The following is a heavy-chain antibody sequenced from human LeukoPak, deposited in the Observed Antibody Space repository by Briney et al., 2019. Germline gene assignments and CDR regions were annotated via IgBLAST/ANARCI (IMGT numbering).Heavy chain of an antibody. Sequence: ASVKVSCKASGYTFTSYAMNWVRQATGQGLEWMGWMNPNSGNTGYAQKFQGRVTMTRNSSISTAYMELSSLRSEDTAVYYCARVGRSGYKMPLDYWGQGTLVTVSS. V-gene: IGHV1-8*02. J-gene: IGHJ4*02. CDR1: GYTFTSYA. D-gene: IGHD3-3*01. CDR3: ARVGRSGYKMPLDY. CDR2: MNPNSGNT.